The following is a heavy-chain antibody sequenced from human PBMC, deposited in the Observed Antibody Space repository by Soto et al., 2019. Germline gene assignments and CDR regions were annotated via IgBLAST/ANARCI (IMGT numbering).Heavy chain of an antibody. CDR1: GFTFSSYW. Sequence: EVQLVESGGGLVQPGGSLRLSCAASGFTFSSYWMHWVRQAPGKGLVWVARINSDGSSISYADSVKGRFTISKDNAKNTLYLQMNSLRAEDPAVYYCAKRTGMSGNYYFDYWGQGILVTVSS. J-gene: IGHJ4*02. CDR2: INSDGSSI. D-gene: IGHD3-10*01. CDR3: AKRTGMSGNYYFDY. V-gene: IGHV3-74*01.